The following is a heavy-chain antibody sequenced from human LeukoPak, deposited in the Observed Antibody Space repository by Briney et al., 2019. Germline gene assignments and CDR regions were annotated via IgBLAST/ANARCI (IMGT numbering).Heavy chain of an antibody. CDR1: GGSISSYY. D-gene: IGHD3-22*01. CDR2: IYYSGST. Sequence: SETLSLTCTVSGGSISSYYWSWIRQPPGKGLEWIGYIYYSGSTSYNPSLKSRDTISVDTSKNQFSLKLSSVTAADTAVYYCARQGSGYYQPFDYWGQGTLVTVSS. V-gene: IGHV4-59*08. J-gene: IGHJ4*02. CDR3: ARQGSGYYQPFDY.